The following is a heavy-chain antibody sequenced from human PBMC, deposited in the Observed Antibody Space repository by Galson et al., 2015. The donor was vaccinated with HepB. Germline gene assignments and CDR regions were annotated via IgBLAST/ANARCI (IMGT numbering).Heavy chain of an antibody. CDR2: IYIGGSP. V-gene: IGHV3-53*01. Sequence: ALRLSGAASGFSVRDNYMNWVGRAPVTRLEWVSVIYIGGSPYYADSVSGRVSICTDKSKNTLDLQMNSLRVEDTAIYYCARAPLRGSVWYGHAGFDAWGQGTLVAVSS. CDR3: ARAPLRGSVWYGHAGFDA. J-gene: IGHJ5*02. D-gene: IGHD6-19*01. CDR1: GFSVRDNY.